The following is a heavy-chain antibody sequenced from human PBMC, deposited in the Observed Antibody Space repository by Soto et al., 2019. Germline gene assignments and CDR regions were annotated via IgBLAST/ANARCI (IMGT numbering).Heavy chain of an antibody. Sequence: ASVQGACKASGYTFTSYDINWVRQATGQGLEWMGWMNPNSGNTGYAQKFQGRVTMTRNTSISTAYMELSSLRSEDTAVYYCARCRYRGGYYYYYMDVWGKGTTVTVSS. CDR2: MNPNSGNT. V-gene: IGHV1-8*01. CDR1: GYTFTSYD. J-gene: IGHJ6*03. D-gene: IGHD5-18*01. CDR3: ARCRYRGGYYYYYMDV.